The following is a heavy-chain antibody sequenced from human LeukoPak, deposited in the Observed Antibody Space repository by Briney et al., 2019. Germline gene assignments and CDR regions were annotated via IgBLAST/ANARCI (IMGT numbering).Heavy chain of an antibody. J-gene: IGHJ4*02. CDR1: GFTFSSYW. CDR3: ASLTSTGAY. Sequence: PGGSLRLSCAASGFTFSSYWMHWVRQAPGKGLVWVSRINSDGSSTIYADSVKGRFTISRDNAKNTMYVQMNSLRAEDTAVYYCASLTSTGAYCGQGTLVTVSS. V-gene: IGHV3-74*01. D-gene: IGHD3-10*01. CDR2: INSDGSST.